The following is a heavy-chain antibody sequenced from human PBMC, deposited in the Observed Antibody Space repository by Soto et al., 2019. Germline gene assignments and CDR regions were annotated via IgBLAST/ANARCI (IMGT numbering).Heavy chain of an antibody. Sequence: VGSLRLSCAASGFTFSSYAMHWVRQAPGKGLEWVAVISYDGSNKYYADSVKGRFTISRDNSKNTLYLQMNSLRAEDTAVYYCARGTVTTSFYYYGMDVWGQGTTVTVSS. J-gene: IGHJ6*02. CDR2: ISYDGSNK. CDR1: GFTFSSYA. V-gene: IGHV3-30-3*01. D-gene: IGHD4-4*01. CDR3: ARGTVTTSFYYYGMDV.